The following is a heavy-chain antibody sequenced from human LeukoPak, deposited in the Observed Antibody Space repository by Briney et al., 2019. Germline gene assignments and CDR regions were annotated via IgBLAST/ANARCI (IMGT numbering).Heavy chain of an antibody. V-gene: IGHV3-53*01. CDR2: LYSGGGA. CDR1: GFIVSSNY. CDR3: ARDSETETGWYYYGMDV. Sequence: PRGSLRLSCAASGFIVSSNYMNWVRQAPGKGLEWIAVLYSGGGAYYADSVKGRFTISRDNSKNTLYLQIYSLRAEDTAIYYCARDSETETGWYYYGMDVWGQGTTVTVSS. J-gene: IGHJ6*02. D-gene: IGHD1-1*01.